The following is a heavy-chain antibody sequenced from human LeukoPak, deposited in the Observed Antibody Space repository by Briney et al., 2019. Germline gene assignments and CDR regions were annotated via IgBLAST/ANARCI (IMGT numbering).Heavy chain of an antibody. D-gene: IGHD4-11*01. CDR1: GYTFSSYG. CDR3: VRDWGYSVDY. J-gene: IGHJ4*02. V-gene: IGHV1-18*01. Sequence: GASVKDSCKAPGYTFSSYGISWVRQAPGEGLEWMGWIRVDNGNTKYAQKLQGRVTMTTDTSTSTAYMELRSLTSDDTAVYYCVRDWGYSVDYWGQGTLVTVSS. CDR2: IRVDNGNT.